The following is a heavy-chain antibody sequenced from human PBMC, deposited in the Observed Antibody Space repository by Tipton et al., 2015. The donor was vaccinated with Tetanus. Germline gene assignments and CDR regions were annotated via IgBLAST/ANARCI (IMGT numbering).Heavy chain of an antibody. CDR3: AKEGAFTYWYRDF. D-gene: IGHD4/OR15-4a*01. V-gene: IGHV3-30*18. CDR1: GFIFNNYR. Sequence: SLRLSCSASGFIFNNYRMSWVRQAPGKGLEWVAVIGYDGRAKFYADAVKGRITLSRDNSKNTLYLQLDSLRVEDTATYYCAKEGAFTYWYRDFWGRGTLVTVAS. CDR2: IGYDGRAK. J-gene: IGHJ2*01.